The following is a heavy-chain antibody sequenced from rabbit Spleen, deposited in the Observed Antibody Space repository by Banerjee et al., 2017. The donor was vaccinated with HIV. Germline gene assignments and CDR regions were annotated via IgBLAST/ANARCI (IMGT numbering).Heavy chain of an antibody. CDR1: GFAFSANYY. D-gene: IGHD8-1*01. Sequence: QEQLVESGGGLVQPEGSLTLTCTASGFAFSANYYMCWVRQAPGKGLEWIACIYTGSSGYTYYATWAKGRFTCSKPSSTTVTLQMTSLTAADTATYFCARDTGSSFSSYGMDLWGPGTLVTVS. J-gene: IGHJ6*01. V-gene: IGHV1S45*01. CDR3: ARDTGSSFSSYGMDL. CDR2: IYTGSSGYT.